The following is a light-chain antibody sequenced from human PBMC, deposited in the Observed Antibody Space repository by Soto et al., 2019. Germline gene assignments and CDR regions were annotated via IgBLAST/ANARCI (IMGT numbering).Light chain of an antibody. Sequence: SYELTQPPSVSVSPGQTAGFTGLGDALPKQYAYWYQQKPGQAPVLVIYKDSERPSGIPERFSGSSSGTTVTLTISGVQAEDEADYYCQSADSSGTYVVFGGGTKLTVL. V-gene: IGLV3-25*02. J-gene: IGLJ2*01. CDR3: QSADSSGTYVV. CDR1: ALPKQY. CDR2: KDS.